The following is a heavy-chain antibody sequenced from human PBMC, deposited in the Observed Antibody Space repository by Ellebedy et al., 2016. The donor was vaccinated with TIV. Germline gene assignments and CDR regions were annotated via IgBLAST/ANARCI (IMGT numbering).Heavy chain of an antibody. CDR1: GFTVSSNY. CDR3: ARDAAGNGGKLDY. Sequence: GESLKISCAASGFTVSSNYMNWVRQAPGKGLEWVSVIYSGADGGDTYYADSVKGRFTISRDNSTNTLYLQMNSLRAEDTAVYYCARDAAGNGGKLDYWGQGALVTVSS. J-gene: IGHJ4*02. V-gene: IGHV3-53*01. CDR2: IYSGADGGDT. D-gene: IGHD4-23*01.